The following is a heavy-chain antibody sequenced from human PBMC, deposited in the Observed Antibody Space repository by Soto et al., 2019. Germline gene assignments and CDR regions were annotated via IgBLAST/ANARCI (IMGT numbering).Heavy chain of an antibody. D-gene: IGHD3-10*01. Sequence: QVQLVQSGAEVKKPGASVKVSCKASGYTFTSYGISWVRQAPGQGLEWMGWISAYNGNTNYAQKLQGRVTMTTDTSTSTAYMELRSLRSEDTAVYYCATYYYGSGSQDYYGMDVWGQGTTVTVSS. V-gene: IGHV1-18*01. CDR3: ATYYYGSGSQDYYGMDV. J-gene: IGHJ6*02. CDR1: GYTFTSYG. CDR2: ISAYNGNT.